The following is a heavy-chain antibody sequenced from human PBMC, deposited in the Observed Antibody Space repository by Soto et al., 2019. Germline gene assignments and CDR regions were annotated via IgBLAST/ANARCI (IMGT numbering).Heavy chain of an antibody. CDR1: GGSISSSSYY. V-gene: IGHV4-39*01. CDR3: ARHEGIRSGWFDP. Sequence: QLQLQESGPGLVKPSETLSLTCTVSGGSISSSSYYWGWIRQPPGKGLEWIGSIYYSGSTYYNPSLKSRVTISVKTSKNQFSLNLSSVTAADTAVYYCARHEGIRSGWFDPWGQGTLVTVSS. J-gene: IGHJ5*02. D-gene: IGHD1-26*01. CDR2: IYYSGST.